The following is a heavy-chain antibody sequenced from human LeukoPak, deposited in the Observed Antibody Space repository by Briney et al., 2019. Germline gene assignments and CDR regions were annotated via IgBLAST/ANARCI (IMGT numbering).Heavy chain of an antibody. CDR3: ARLTYSSGWYRPTDY. J-gene: IGHJ4*02. CDR2: ISAYNGNT. D-gene: IGHD6-19*01. CDR1: GYTFTSYG. Sequence: GASVKVSCKASGYTFTSYGISWVRRAPGQGLEWMGWISAYNGNTNYAQKLQGRVTMTTDTSTSTAYMELRSLRSDDTAVYYCARLTYSSGWYRPTDYWGQGTLVTVSS. V-gene: IGHV1-18*01.